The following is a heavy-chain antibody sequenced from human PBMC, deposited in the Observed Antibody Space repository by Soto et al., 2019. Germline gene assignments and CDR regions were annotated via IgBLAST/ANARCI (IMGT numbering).Heavy chain of an antibody. CDR2: MNPNSGDT. J-gene: IGHJ4*02. Sequence: QVQLVQSGAEVKKPGASVKVPCKASGYTFTNYDINWVRQTTGQGLEWMGWMNPNSGDTGYAQKFQDRVTMTRNTAISTAYMELSSLTFEDTAIYSCARAPRNWGFDFWGLGTLVTVSS. CDR3: ARAPRNWGFDF. D-gene: IGHD7-27*01. V-gene: IGHV1-8*01. CDR1: GYTFTNYD.